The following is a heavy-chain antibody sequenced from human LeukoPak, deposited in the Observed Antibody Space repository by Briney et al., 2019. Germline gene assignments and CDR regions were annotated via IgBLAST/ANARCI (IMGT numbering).Heavy chain of an antibody. CDR2: IIPIFGTA. D-gene: IGHD2-2*01. CDR1: GGTFSSYV. CDR3: ARALLRYCSGTSCYWFDP. V-gene: IGHV1-69*13. Sequence: SVKVSCKASGGTFSSYVISWVRQAPGKGLEWMGGIIPIFGTANYAQKFQGRVTITADESTSTAYMELSSPRSEDTAVYYCARALLRYCSGTSCYWFDPWGQGTLVTVSS. J-gene: IGHJ5*02.